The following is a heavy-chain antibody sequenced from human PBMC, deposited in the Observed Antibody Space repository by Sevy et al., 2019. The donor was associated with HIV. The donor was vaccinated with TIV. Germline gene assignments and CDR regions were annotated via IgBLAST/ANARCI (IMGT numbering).Heavy chain of an antibody. J-gene: IGHJ4*02. D-gene: IGHD3-22*01. CDR2: ISSRSSYI. CDR1: GFIFSDYD. V-gene: IGHV3-21*05. CDR3: ARAVGFYDLGGLRY. Sequence: GGSLRLSCAASGFIFSDYDMNWVRQAPGKGLEWISVISSRSSYIKYADSLKGRVTISRDNANNSLFLQLNSLRAEDTAVYYCARAVGFYDLGGLRYWGQGALVSVSS.